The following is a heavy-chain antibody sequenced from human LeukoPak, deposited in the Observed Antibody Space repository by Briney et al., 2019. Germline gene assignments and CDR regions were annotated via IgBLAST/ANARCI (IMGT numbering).Heavy chain of an antibody. V-gene: IGHV4-59*01. CDR1: GASISSYY. CDR2: MHYSGST. D-gene: IGHD3-22*01. Sequence: SETLSLTCTVSGASISSYYWNWIRQPPGKGLEWIGYMHYSGSTNYNPSLKSRVTISVDTSKHQFSLKLNSVTSADTAVYYCARDTRYYDNSGYYYFDYWGRGTLVTVSS. J-gene: IGHJ4*02. CDR3: ARDTRYYDNSGYYYFDY.